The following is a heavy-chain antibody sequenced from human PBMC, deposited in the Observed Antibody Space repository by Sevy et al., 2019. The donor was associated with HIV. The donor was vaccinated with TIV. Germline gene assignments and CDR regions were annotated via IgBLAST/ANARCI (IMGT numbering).Heavy chain of an antibody. CDR1: GYTFTSYG. CDR3: ARDIPYCSSTSCYTDY. Sequence: ASAKVSCKASGYTFTSYGISWVRQAPGQGLEWMGWISAYNGNTNYAQMLQGRVTMTTDTSTSTAYMELRSLRSDDTAVYYCARDIPYCSSTSCYTDYWGQGTLVTVSS. V-gene: IGHV1-18*04. J-gene: IGHJ4*02. CDR2: ISAYNGNT. D-gene: IGHD2-2*02.